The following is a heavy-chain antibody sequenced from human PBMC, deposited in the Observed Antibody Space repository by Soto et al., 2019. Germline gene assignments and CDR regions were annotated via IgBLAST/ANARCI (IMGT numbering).Heavy chain of an antibody. CDR1: GGTFSSYA. CDR3: ARNPYSYGSYYYYGMDV. Sequence: QVQLVQSGAEVKKPGSSVKVSCKASGGTFSSYAISWVRQAPGQGLELMGGIMPIFGTAKYAQKFQGRVTITAYESTSTAYMELSSLRSEDTAVYYCARNPYSYGSYYYYGMDVWGQGTTVTVAS. CDR2: IMPIFGTA. D-gene: IGHD5-18*01. J-gene: IGHJ6*02. V-gene: IGHV1-69*01.